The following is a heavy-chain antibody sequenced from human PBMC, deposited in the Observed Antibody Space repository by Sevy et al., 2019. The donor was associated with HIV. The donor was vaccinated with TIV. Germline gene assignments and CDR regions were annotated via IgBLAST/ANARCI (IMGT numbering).Heavy chain of an antibody. J-gene: IGHJ1*01. Sequence: GGSLRLSCAASGFTFDDYAMHWVRQAPGKGLEWVSGISWNSGSIGYADSVKGRFTFSRDNAKNSLYLQMNSLRAEDTAWYYCAKSSGYDFGGYFQDWGQGTLVTVSS. CDR1: GFTFDDYA. D-gene: IGHD5-12*01. CDR3: AKSSGYDFGGYFQD. V-gene: IGHV3-9*01. CDR2: ISWNSGSI.